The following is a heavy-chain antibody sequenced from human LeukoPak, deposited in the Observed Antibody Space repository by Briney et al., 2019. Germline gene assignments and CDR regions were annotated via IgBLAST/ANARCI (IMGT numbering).Heavy chain of an antibody. CDR1: GFTFSSYG. D-gene: IGHD3-10*01. V-gene: IGHV3-33*01. CDR2: IWYDGSNK. J-gene: IGHJ4*02. Sequence: GGSLRLSCAASGFTFSSYGMHWVRQAPGKGLEWVAVIWYDGSNKYYADSAKGRFTISRDNSKNTLYLQMNSLRAEDTAVYYCARDGAPYGSGSHSLDYWGQGTLVTVSS. CDR3: ARDGAPYGSGSHSLDY.